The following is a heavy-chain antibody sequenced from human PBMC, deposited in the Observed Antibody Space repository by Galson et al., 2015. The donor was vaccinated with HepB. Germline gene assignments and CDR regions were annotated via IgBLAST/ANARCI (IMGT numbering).Heavy chain of an antibody. J-gene: IGHJ3*02. CDR1: GFTFSDYY. CDR2: ISSSSGYT. D-gene: IGHD3-22*01. V-gene: IGHV3-11*06. CDR3: ARDFKVSGGYYRLDAFDI. Sequence: SLRLSCAASGFTFSDYYMSWIRQAPGKGLEWVSYISSSSGYTNYAGSVKGRFTISRDNAENSLYLQMNSLRAEDTAVYYCARDFKVSGGYYRLDAFDIWGQGTMVTVSS.